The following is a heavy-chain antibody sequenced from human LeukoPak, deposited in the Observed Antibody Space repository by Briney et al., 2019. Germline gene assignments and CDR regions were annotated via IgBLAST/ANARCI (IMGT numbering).Heavy chain of an antibody. CDR1: GDSISSSSYY. CDR2: IYYSGST. J-gene: IGHJ4*02. V-gene: IGHV4-39*07. D-gene: IGHD6-13*01. Sequence: PSETLSLTCTVSGDSISSSSYYWGWIRLPPGKGLEWIVSIYYSGSTYYNPSLKSRVTISVDTSKNQFSLKLSSVTAADTAVYYCARDWYSSRAGKFDYWGQGTLVTVSS. CDR3: ARDWYSSRAGKFDY.